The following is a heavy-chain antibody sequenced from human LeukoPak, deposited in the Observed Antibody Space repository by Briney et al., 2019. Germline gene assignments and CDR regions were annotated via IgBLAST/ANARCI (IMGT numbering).Heavy chain of an antibody. CDR1: VFTLSNFG. CDR3: VTWRLAQDFDH. V-gene: IGHV3-30*02. CDR2: IRSHGGDK. D-gene: IGHD3-3*01. J-gene: IGHJ4*02. Sequence: GGSLRLSCEGSVFTLSNFGIWWVRQAPGKGLQWVAFIRSHGGDKYYEDSVKGRFIVSRDNSKKIVYLEVNSLTAEDTGVYYCVTWRLAQDFDHWGQGSLVIVSS.